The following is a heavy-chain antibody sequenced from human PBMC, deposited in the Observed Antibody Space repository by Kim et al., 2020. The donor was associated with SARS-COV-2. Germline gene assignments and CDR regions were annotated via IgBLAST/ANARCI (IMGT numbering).Heavy chain of an antibody. D-gene: IGHD4-17*01. J-gene: IGHJ4*02. Sequence: SETLPLTCTVSGGSISSYYWSWIRQPPGKGLEWIGYIYYSGSTNYNPSLKSRVTISVDTSKNQFSLKLSSVTAADTAVYYCARLTVTYFDYWGQGTLVTVSS. CDR1: GGSISSYY. V-gene: IGHV4-59*08. CDR3: ARLTVTYFDY. CDR2: IYYSGST.